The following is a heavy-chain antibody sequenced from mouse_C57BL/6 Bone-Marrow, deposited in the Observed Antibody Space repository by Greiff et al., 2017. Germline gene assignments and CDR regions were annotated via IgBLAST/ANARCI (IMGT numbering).Heavy chain of an antibody. CDR1: GFNIKDDY. V-gene: IGHV14-4*01. CDR3: TTLFAY. CDR2: IDPENGDT. J-gene: IGHJ3*01. Sequence: EVKVEESGAELVRPGASVKLSCTASGFNIKDDYMHWVKQRPEQGLEWIGWIDPENGDTEYASKFPCKATITADTSSNTAYLQLSRLTSEDTAVYYCTTLFAYWGQGTLVTVSA.